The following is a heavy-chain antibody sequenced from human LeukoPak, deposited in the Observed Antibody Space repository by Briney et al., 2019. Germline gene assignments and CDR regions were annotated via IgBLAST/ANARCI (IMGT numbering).Heavy chain of an antibody. CDR2: IGSRGATI. D-gene: IGHD4/OR15-4a*01. Sequence: GGSLRLSCAASGFTFSNYEMNWVRQAPGKGLDWVSYIGSRGATIYYADSVKGRFTISRDNAKNSLYLQMNSLRAEDTAVYFCARDPTMDISYLFDSWGQGTLVTVSS. J-gene: IGHJ4*02. CDR1: GFTFSNYE. V-gene: IGHV3-48*03. CDR3: ARDPTMDISYLFDS.